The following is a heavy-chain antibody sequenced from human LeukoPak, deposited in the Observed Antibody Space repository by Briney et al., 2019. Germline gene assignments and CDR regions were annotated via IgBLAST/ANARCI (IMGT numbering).Heavy chain of an antibody. Sequence: AASVKVSCKASGGTSSSYAISWVPEAPGQGLERMGRIFPIFGIANYAQKFQGRVTITADKSTSTAYMELSSLRSEDTAVYYCARDVGGIAVAGTVDWGQGTLVTVSS. CDR1: GGTSSSYA. CDR2: IFPIFGIA. CDR3: ARDVGGIAVAGTVD. J-gene: IGHJ4*02. V-gene: IGHV1-69*17. D-gene: IGHD6-19*01.